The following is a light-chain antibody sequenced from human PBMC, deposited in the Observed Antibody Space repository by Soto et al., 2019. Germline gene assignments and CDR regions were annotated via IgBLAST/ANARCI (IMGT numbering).Light chain of an antibody. CDR2: GAS. CDR1: QSINSN. CDR3: QQYNNCPPYT. Sequence: EIVMTQSPATLSVSPGERATLSCRASQSINSNLAWYQQRPGQPPRLLIYGASTRATGIPARFSGSGSGAEFTLTISSLQSEDFAVYYCQQYNNCPPYTFGQGTKLEI. V-gene: IGKV3-15*01. J-gene: IGKJ2*01.